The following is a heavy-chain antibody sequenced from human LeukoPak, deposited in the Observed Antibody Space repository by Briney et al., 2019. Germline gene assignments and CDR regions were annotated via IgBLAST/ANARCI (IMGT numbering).Heavy chain of an antibody. J-gene: IGHJ5*02. Sequence: PETLSLTCTVSGGSMNNYYWNWIRQSAGKGLEWIGYIYTRGTTNYNPSLKSRLTMSVDTSRNQFSLKLSSVTAADTAVYYCARADRGYCSGASCYGFDPWGQGTLVTVSS. D-gene: IGHD2-15*01. V-gene: IGHV4-4*07. CDR2: IYTRGTT. CDR3: ARADRGYCSGASCYGFDP. CDR1: GGSMNNYY.